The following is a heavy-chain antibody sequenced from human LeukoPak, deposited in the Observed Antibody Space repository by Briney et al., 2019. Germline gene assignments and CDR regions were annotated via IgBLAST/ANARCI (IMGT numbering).Heavy chain of an antibody. Sequence: GGSLRLSCAASGFTFSSYGMHWVRQAPGKGLEWVAFIRYDGSNKYYADSVKGRFTISRDNSKKTVYLQMSSLTIEDTAVYYCAKEPGEGGSAFDYWGQGTLVTVYS. CDR1: GFTFSSYG. D-gene: IGHD3-16*01. CDR3: AKEPGEGGSAFDY. J-gene: IGHJ4*02. V-gene: IGHV3-30*02. CDR2: IRYDGSNK.